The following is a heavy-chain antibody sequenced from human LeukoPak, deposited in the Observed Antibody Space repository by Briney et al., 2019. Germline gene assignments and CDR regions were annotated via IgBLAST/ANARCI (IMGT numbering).Heavy chain of an antibody. CDR2: INPNSGGT. CDR3: ARDWLDYYDSSCYTY. V-gene: IGHV1-2*02. CDR1: GYTFTRYY. Sequence: GASVKVSCKASGYTFTRYYMHWVRQAPGQGLEWMGWINPNSGGTNYAQKFQGRVTMTRDTSISTAYMELSRLRSDDTAVYYCARDWLDYYDSSCYTYWGQGTLVTVSS. D-gene: IGHD3-22*01. J-gene: IGHJ4*02.